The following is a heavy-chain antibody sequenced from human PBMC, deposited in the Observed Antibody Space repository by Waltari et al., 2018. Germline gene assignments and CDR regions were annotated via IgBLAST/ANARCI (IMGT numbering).Heavy chain of an antibody. CDR1: GYTLAGCA. CDR2: LDPKYGHV. Sequence: QDTAVQPRRQAKNSAASVKVSCTFPGYTLAGCAIHRARGAHAKGLEWMGRLDPKYGHVVHAQNFQGRVTMTEDSSTDTAYMELSSLRPEDTALYYCHLTGRNIVVMAGTSPSFHSYIDVWGRGTTVTVSS. CDR3: HLTGRNIVVMAGTSPSFHSYIDV. V-gene: IGHV1-24*01. J-gene: IGHJ6*03. D-gene: IGHD2-15*01.